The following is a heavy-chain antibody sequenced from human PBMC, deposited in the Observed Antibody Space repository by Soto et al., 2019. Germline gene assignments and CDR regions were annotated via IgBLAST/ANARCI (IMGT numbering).Heavy chain of an antibody. Sequence: SVKVSCEASGGTFSSYTISWVRKAPGQRLEFMGRIIPILGIANYAQKFQGRVTITADKSTSTAYMELSSLRSEDTAVYYCARAHCSGGSCYTTNWFDPWGQGTLVTVSS. CDR3: ARAHCSGGSCYTTNWFDP. V-gene: IGHV1-69*02. CDR2: IIPILGIA. CDR1: GGTFSSYT. D-gene: IGHD2-15*01. J-gene: IGHJ5*02.